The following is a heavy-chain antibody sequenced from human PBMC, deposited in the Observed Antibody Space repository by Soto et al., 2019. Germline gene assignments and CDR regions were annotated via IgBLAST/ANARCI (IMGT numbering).Heavy chain of an antibody. J-gene: IGHJ4*02. CDR1: GGSISSGGYY. Sequence: QVQLQESGPGLVKPSQTLSLTCTVSGGSISSGGYYWSWIRQHPGKGLEWIGYIYYSGSTYYNPSLKSRVTISVHTSKNQFSLKLSSVTAADTAVYYRASFHSRRWYVGVSYWGQGTLVTVSS. D-gene: IGHD6-13*01. CDR3: ASFHSRRWYVGVSY. CDR2: IYYSGST. V-gene: IGHV4-31*03.